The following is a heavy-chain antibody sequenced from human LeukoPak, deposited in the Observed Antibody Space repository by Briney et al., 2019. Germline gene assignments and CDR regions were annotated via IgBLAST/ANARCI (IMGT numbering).Heavy chain of an antibody. J-gene: IGHJ3*02. CDR3: ARTVGGYYDSSGYYFDAFDI. V-gene: IGHV3-48*02. CDR2: ISSSSSTI. CDR1: GFTFSSYS. D-gene: IGHD3-22*01. Sequence: GGSLRLSCAASGFTFSSYSMNWVRQAPGKGLEWVSYISSSSSTIYYADSVKGRFTISRDNAKNSLYLQMNSLRDEDTAVYYCARTVGGYYDSSGYYFDAFDIWGQGTMVTVSS.